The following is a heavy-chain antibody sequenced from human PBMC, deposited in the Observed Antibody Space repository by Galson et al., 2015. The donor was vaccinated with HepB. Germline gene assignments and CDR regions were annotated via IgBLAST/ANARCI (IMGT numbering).Heavy chain of an antibody. D-gene: IGHD3-22*01. V-gene: IGHV3-11*06. CDR1: GFTFSDYY. CDR2: ISSSSSHI. CDR3: ARVVYYDRSGLML. Sequence: SLRLSCAVSGFTFSDYYMSWIRQAPGKGLEWVSYISSSSSHIYYADSVKGRFTISRDNAKNSLYLQMNSLRAEDTAVYYCARVVYYDRSGLMLWGQGTLVTVSS. J-gene: IGHJ4*02.